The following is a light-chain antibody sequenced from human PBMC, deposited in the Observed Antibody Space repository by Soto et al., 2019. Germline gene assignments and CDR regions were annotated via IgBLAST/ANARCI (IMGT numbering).Light chain of an antibody. CDR1: QGIRND. CDR3: LQDYNYPRT. CDR2: GAS. J-gene: IGKJ1*01. Sequence: AIQMTQSPSSLSASVGDRVTITCRASQGIRNDLGWYQQKPGKAPKLLIYGASSLQSGVPSRLSGSGSGTDFTLTISSLQPEDFATYYCLQDYNYPRTFGQGTKVDIK. V-gene: IGKV1-6*01.